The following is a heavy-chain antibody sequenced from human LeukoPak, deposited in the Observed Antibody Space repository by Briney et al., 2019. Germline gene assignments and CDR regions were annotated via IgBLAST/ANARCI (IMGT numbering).Heavy chain of an antibody. J-gene: IGHJ4*02. CDR1: GFTFSSYA. D-gene: IGHD1-26*01. CDR3: ARGPEGATEYYFDY. V-gene: IGHV3-30-3*01. Sequence: GGSLRLSCAASGFTFSSYAMHWVRQAPGKGLEWVAVISYDGSNKYYADSVKGRFTIPRDNSKNTLYLQMNSLRAEDTAVYYCARGPEGATEYYFDYWGQGTLVTVSS. CDR2: ISYDGSNK.